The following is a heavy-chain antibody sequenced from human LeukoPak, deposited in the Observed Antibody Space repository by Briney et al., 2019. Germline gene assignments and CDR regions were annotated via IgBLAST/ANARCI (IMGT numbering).Heavy chain of an antibody. J-gene: IGHJ6*02. CDR3: ARPTSGYSYGGNGHGMDV. CDR2: MNPNSGNT. CDR1: GYTFTSYD. Sequence: ASVKVSCKASGYTFTSYDINWVRQATGQGLEWMGWMNPNSGNTGYAQKFQGRVTMTRNTSISTAYMELSSLRSEDTAVYYCARPTSGYSYGGNGHGMDVWGQGTTVTVSS. V-gene: IGHV1-8*01. D-gene: IGHD5-18*01.